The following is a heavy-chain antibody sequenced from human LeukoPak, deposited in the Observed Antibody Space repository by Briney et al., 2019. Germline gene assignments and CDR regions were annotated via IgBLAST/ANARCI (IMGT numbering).Heavy chain of an antibody. CDR1: GFIFDDYA. D-gene: IGHD3-10*01. CDR3: ARKSASGNYPLDY. J-gene: IGHJ4*02. Sequence: GGSLRLSCAVSGFIFDDYAMHWVRQAPGRGLEWVSGISWNSGSIGYADSVKGRLTISRDNAKNSLYLRMNSLRAEDTALYYCARKSASGNYPLDYWGQGTLVTVSS. V-gene: IGHV3-9*01. CDR2: ISWNSGSI.